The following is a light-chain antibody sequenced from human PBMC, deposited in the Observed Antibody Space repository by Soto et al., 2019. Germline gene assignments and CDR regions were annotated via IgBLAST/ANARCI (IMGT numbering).Light chain of an antibody. CDR2: DAS. CDR1: QSVSSSY. V-gene: IGKV3-20*01. CDR3: QQYGSSPRT. J-gene: IGKJ1*01. Sequence: EIVLTQSPGTLSLSPGERATLSCRASQSVSSSYLAWYQQRPGQAPRLLIYDASGRANGIPDRFSASGSGTDFTLTISRLEPEDFAVYSCQQYGSSPRTFGQGEKVEIK.